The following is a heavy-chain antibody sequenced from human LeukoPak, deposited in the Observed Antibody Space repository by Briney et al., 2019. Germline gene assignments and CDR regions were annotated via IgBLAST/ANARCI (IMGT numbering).Heavy chain of an antibody. CDR1: GFTFSSYS. D-gene: IGHD2-8*01. V-gene: IGHV3-21*01. CDR3: ARDYCTNGVCFDYYYYGMDV. Sequence: TGGSLRLSCAASGFTFSSYSMNWVRQAPGKWLEWVSSISSSSSYIYYADSVKGRFTISRDNAKNSLYLQMNSLRAEDTAVYYCARDYCTNGVCFDYYYYGMDVWGQGTTVTVSS. J-gene: IGHJ6*02. CDR2: ISSSSSYI.